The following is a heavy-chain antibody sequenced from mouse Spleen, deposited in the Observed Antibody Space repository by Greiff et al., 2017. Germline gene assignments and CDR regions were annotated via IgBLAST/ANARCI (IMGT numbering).Heavy chain of an antibody. V-gene: IGHV1-66*01. D-gene: IGHD2-1*01. CDR3: AREDGNYFDY. Sequence: QVQLKESGPELVKPGASVKISCKASGYSFTSYYIHWVKQRPGQGLEWIGWIYPGSGNTKYNEKFKGKATLTADTSSSTAYMQLSSLTSEDSAVYYCAREDGNYFDYWGQGTTLTVSS. CDR1: GYSFTSYY. CDR2: IYPGSGNT. J-gene: IGHJ2*01.